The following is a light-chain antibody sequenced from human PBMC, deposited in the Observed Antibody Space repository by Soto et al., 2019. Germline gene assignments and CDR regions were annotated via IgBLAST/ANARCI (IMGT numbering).Light chain of an antibody. CDR2: EVS. V-gene: IGLV2-14*01. J-gene: IGLJ1*01. Sequence: QSALTQPASVSGSPGQSITISFTGTSSDVVCYNDVSWYQQHPGKAQTLVIYEVSNRPSGVSNRFSGSKSGNMASLTISGLQAEVEADYYCSSYTCSSIDYVYGTGTKLTVL. CDR1: SSDVVCYND. CDR3: SSYTCSSIDYV.